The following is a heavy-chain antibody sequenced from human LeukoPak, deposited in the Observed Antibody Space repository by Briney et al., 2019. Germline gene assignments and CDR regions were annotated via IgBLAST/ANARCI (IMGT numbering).Heavy chain of an antibody. V-gene: IGHV3-74*01. CDR1: GFPFSNYW. CDR2: INSDGINT. Sequence: GGSLRLFCAASGFPFSNYWMHWVRQAPGKGLVWVSRINSDGINTSYADSVKGRFTISRDNAKNTLNLQMNSLRAEDTAVYYCAKGSTFSNYYMDVWGKGTTVTVSS. J-gene: IGHJ6*03. CDR3: AKGSTFSNYYMDV.